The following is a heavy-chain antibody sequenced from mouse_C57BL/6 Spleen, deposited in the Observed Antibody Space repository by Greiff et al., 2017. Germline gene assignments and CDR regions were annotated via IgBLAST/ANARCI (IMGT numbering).Heavy chain of an antibody. J-gene: IGHJ2*01. CDR3: ARRGIYYGSSSPYYFDY. D-gene: IGHD1-1*01. CDR2: IDPSDSYT. CDR1: GYTFTSYW. Sequence: QVHVKQPGAELVRPGTSVKLSCKASGYTFTSYWMHWVKQRPGQGLEWIGVIDPSDSYTNYNQKFKGKATLTVDTSSSTAYMQLSSLTSEDSAVYYGARRGIYYGSSSPYYFDYWGQGTTLTVSS. V-gene: IGHV1-59*01.